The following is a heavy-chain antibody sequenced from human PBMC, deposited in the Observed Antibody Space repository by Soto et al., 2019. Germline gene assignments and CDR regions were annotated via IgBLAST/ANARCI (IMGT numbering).Heavy chain of an antibody. J-gene: IGHJ4*01. Sequence: GPLRLPRAAFGLTFLNAGVSLVLKTQGKGLEWVGRVKSKTHGGTTDFAASVKGRFAISRDDSISMAFMRMNSLKIEDTAVYYCTTDSYITVTPVRLDYWGHGTLVTVSS. CDR3: TTDSYITVTPVRLDY. CDR2: VKSKTHGGTT. V-gene: IGHV3-15*01. D-gene: IGHD4-4*01. CDR1: GLTFLNAG.